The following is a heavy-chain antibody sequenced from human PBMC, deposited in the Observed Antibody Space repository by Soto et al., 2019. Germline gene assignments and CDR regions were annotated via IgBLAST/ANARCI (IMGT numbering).Heavy chain of an antibody. Sequence: QVQLVQSGAEVKKPGASVKVSCKASGYTFTGYYMHWVRQAPGQGLEWMGWINPNSGGTNYAQKFQGWDTMTRDPSINTAYMELSRLRSDDTAVYYCARGSPTTGTTWYFAYWGQGTLVTVSS. CDR2: INPNSGGT. CDR1: GYTFTGYY. D-gene: IGHD1-1*01. J-gene: IGHJ4*02. V-gene: IGHV1-2*04. CDR3: ARGSPTTGTTWYFAY.